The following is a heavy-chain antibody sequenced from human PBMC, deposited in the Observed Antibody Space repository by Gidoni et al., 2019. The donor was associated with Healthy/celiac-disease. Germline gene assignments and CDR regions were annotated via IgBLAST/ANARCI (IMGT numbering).Heavy chain of an antibody. CDR3: ARGWGDYLSLSFDY. V-gene: IGHV3-21*01. J-gene: IGHJ4*02. CDR1: GSTFSSYS. CDR2: SSSSSSYI. D-gene: IGHD4-17*01. Sequence: EVQLVESGGGLVTPGGSLRLSCAASGSTFSSYSMNWVRQAPGKGLEWVSSSSSSSSYIYYADSVKGRFTISRDNAKNSLYLQMNSLRAEDTAVYYCARGWGDYLSLSFDYWGQGTLVTVSS.